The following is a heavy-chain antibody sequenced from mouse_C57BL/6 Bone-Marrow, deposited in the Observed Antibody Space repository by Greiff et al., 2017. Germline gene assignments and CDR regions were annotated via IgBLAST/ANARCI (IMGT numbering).Heavy chain of an antibody. CDR2: IDPSDSET. J-gene: IGHJ2*01. V-gene: IGHV1-52*01. CDR3: ERRGSDSNYGDY. D-gene: IGHD2-5*01. CDR1: GYTFTSYW. Sequence: QVQLQQPGAELVRPGSSVKLSCKASGYTFTSYWMHWVKQRPIQGLEWIGNIDPSDSETHYNQKFKDKATLTVDKSSSTAYMQLSSLTSEDSAVYYCERRGSDSNYGDYWGQGTTLTVSS.